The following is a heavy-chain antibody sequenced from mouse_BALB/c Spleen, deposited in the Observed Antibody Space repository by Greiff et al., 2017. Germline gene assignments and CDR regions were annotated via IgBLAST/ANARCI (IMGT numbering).Heavy chain of an antibody. D-gene: IGHD1-1*01. CDR2: ILPGSGST. V-gene: IGHV1-9*01. CDR1: GYTFSSYW. J-gene: IGHJ4*01. CDR3: ARSPHYYGSSDYAMDY. Sequence: QVQLQQSGAELMKPGASVKISCKATGYTFSSYWIEWVKQRPGHGLEWIGEILPGSGSTNYNEKFKGKATFTADTSSNTAYMQLSSLTSEDSAVYYCARSPHYYGSSDYAMDYWGQGTSVTVSS.